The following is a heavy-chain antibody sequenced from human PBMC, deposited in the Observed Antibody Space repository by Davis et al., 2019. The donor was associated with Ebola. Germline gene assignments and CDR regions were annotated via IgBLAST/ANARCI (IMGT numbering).Heavy chain of an antibody. CDR3: ARDFWPDSSSSMWNYYYYGMDV. Sequence: ASVKVSCKASGYTFTSYYMHWVRQAPGQGLEWMGIINPSGGSTSYAQKFQGRVTMTRDTSTSTVYMELSSLRSEDTAVYYCARDFWPDSSSSMWNYYYYGMDVWGQGTTVTVSS. J-gene: IGHJ6*02. V-gene: IGHV1-46*01. CDR1: GYTFTSYY. D-gene: IGHD6-6*01. CDR2: INPSGGST.